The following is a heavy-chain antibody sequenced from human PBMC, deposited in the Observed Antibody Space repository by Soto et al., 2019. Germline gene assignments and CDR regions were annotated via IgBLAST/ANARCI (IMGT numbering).Heavy chain of an antibody. D-gene: IGHD3-22*01. J-gene: IGHJ1*01. CDR2: IYSGGST. CDR3: ARDRVESGYPEYFQH. CDR1: GFTVSSNH. V-gene: IGHV3-53*01. Sequence: SGGSLRLSCAASGFTVSSNHMSWVRQAPGKGLEWVSVIYSGGSTYYADSVKGRFTISRDNSKNTLYLQMNSLRAEDTAVYYCARDRVESGYPEYFQHWGQGTLVTVSS.